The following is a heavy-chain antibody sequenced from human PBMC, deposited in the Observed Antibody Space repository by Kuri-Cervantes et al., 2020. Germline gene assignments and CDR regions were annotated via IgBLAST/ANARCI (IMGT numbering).Heavy chain of an antibody. D-gene: IGHD3-10*01. CDR1: GGSISSSSYY. V-gene: IGHV4-39*01. Sequence: SETLSLTCTVSGGSISSSSYYWGWIRQPPGKGLEWIGSIYYSGSTYYNPSLKSRVTISVDTSKNQFSLKLTSVTAADTAVYYCARLWDGSGSSPDDYWGQGILVTVSS. CDR3: ARLWDGSGSSPDDY. CDR2: IYYSGST. J-gene: IGHJ4*02.